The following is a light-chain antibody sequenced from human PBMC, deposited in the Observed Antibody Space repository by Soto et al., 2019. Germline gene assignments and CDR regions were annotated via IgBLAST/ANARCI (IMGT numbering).Light chain of an antibody. CDR3: AAWDDSLSGPV. CDR2: TND. Sequence: QSVLTRPPSASGTPGQRVTISCSGSSSNIGRNPVYWYQQVPGTAPKLLFYTNDQRPSGVPDRFSGSKSGTSASLAISGLRSEDEADYYCAAWDDSLSGPVFGGGTKVTVL. CDR1: SSNIGRNP. V-gene: IGLV1-47*02. J-gene: IGLJ3*02.